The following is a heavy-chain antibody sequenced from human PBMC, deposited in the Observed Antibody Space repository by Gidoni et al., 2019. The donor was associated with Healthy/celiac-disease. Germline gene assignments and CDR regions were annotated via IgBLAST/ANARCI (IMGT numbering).Heavy chain of an antibody. Sequence: EVQLVESGGGLVKPGGSLGLSCAASGFTFSNAWMSWGRQAPGKGLEWVCRIKSKTDGGTTDYAAPVKGRFTISRDDSKNTLYLQMNSLKTEDTAVYYCTTEGYGSGSYYYYYYMDVWGKGTTVTVSS. CDR2: IKSKTDGGTT. V-gene: IGHV3-15*01. CDR3: TTEGYGSGSYYYYYYMDV. J-gene: IGHJ6*03. CDR1: GFTFSNAW. D-gene: IGHD3-10*01.